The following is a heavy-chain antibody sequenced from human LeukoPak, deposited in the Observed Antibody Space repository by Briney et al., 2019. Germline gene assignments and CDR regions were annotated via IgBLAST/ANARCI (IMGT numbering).Heavy chain of an antibody. V-gene: IGHV1-2*02. D-gene: IGHD3-16*01. CDR2: INPNSGGT. J-gene: IGHJ4*02. CDR1: GYTFTGYY. Sequence: ASVKVFCKASGYTFTGYYMHWVRQAPGQGLEWMGWINPNSGGTNYAQKFQGRVTMTRDTCISTAYMELSRLRSDDTAVYYCAREKPDDSPEGGEYYFDYWGQGTLVTVSS. CDR3: AREKPDDSPEGGEYYFDY.